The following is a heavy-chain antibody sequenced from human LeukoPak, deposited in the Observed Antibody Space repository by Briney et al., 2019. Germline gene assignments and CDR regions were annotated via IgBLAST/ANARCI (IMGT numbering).Heavy chain of an antibody. CDR2: ISGSGGST. V-gene: IGHV3-23*01. CDR1: GFTFSSYA. Sequence: GGSLRLSCAASGFTFSSYAMSWVRQAPGKGLEWVSAISGSGGSTYYADSVKGRFTISRDNSKNTLYLQMNSLRAEDTAVYYCARVGPSSTVVTVYWYFDLWGRGTLVTVSS. D-gene: IGHD4-23*01. CDR3: ARVGPSSTVVTVYWYFDL. J-gene: IGHJ2*01.